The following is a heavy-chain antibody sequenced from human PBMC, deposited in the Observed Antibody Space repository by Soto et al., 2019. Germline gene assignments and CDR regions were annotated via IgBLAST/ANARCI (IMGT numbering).Heavy chain of an antibody. D-gene: IGHD2-2*01. J-gene: IGHJ4*02. CDR2: ISGSGGDT. V-gene: IGHV3-23*01. Sequence: EVPLLESGGGLVQPGGSLRLACAASGFTFTNYPMTWVRQAPGKGLAWVSTISGSGGDTYYADSIKGRFTISRDNSKNTVYRQRTSLTAVDTGVYYCAKRDCTTASCEREIDYWVQGGMVTVSS. CDR3: AKRDCTTASCEREIDY. CDR1: GFTFTNYP.